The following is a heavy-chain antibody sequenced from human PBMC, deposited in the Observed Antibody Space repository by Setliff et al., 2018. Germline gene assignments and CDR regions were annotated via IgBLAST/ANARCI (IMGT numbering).Heavy chain of an antibody. CDR3: AREVGTSTSSDAFDV. V-gene: IGHV4-30-4*08. J-gene: IGHJ3*01. D-gene: IGHD1-26*01. Sequence: SETLSLTCTVSGDSISSGDYFWSWIRQPPGKGLEWIAYIYHSGSAYYNPSLKSRVTMSVGTSKNQFSLHPTSVTAADTAVYYCAREVGTSTSSDAFDVWGQGMMVTVSS. CDR2: IYHSGSA. CDR1: GDSISSGDYF.